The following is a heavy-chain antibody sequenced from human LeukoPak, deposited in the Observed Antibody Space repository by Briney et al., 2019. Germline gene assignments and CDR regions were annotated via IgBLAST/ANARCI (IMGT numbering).Heavy chain of an antibody. V-gene: IGHV4-39*07. CDR1: GGSISSSSYY. Sequence: SETLSLTCTVSGGSISSSSYYWGWIRQPPGKGLEWIGSIYYSGSTYYNPSLKSRVTISVDTSKNQFSLKLSSVTAADTAVYYCARGHSSSHNWFDPWGQGTLVTVSS. J-gene: IGHJ5*02. CDR2: IYYSGST. D-gene: IGHD6-13*01. CDR3: ARGHSSSHNWFDP.